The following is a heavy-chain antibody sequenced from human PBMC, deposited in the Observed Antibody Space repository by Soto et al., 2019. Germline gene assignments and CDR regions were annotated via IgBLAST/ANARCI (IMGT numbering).Heavy chain of an antibody. CDR3: ARWGIAAGDWFDP. V-gene: IGHV1-18*04. CDR2: ISPYNGDT. CDR1: GYSFTGHS. Sequence: ASVKVSCKASGYSFTGHSMHWVRQAPGQGLEWMGWISPYNGDTNYAQKLQGRVTMTTDTSTSTAYMELRSLRSDDTAVYYCARWGIAAGDWFDPWGQGTLVTVSS. D-gene: IGHD6-13*01. J-gene: IGHJ5*02.